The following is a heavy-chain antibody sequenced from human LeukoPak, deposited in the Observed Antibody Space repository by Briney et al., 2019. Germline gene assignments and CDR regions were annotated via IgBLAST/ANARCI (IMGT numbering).Heavy chain of an antibody. D-gene: IGHD4-17*01. J-gene: IGHJ3*01. CDR2: LRGTDGGA. V-gene: IGHV3-23*01. Sequence: GGSLRLSCTGSGFTFSNYAMTWVRQAPGKGLEWVSSLRGTDGGASYADSVRGRFTVSRDNSKNTLYLQMNSLRAEDTAVYYCGGDPNGDYVGAFEFWGQGTLVTVS. CDR3: GGDPNGDYVGAFEF. CDR1: GFTFSNYA.